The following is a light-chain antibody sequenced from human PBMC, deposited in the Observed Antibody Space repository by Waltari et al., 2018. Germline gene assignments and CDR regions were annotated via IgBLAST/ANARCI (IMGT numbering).Light chain of an antibody. Sequence: SYELTQPPSVSVSPGQTAPITLPGDGLGDKYVWWYQQKPGQAPVAVIYSDDKRPSGIPERFSGSNSGNTATLTIGGTQTTDEGDYYCQAWDDTTVVFGAGTKVTV. CDR2: SDD. CDR1: GLGDKY. CDR3: QAWDDTTVV. J-gene: IGLJ2*01. V-gene: IGLV3-1*01.